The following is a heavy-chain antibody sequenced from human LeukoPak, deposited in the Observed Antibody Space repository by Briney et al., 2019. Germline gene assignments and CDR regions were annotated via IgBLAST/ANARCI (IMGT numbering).Heavy chain of an antibody. CDR2: ISSSSSSI. Sequence: GGSLRLSCAASGFIFSTYSINWVRPAPGKGLEWVSHISSSSSSIYYADSVKGRFSISRDNAKNSLYLQMNSLRDEDTAVCYCARSGYGSRWYFFDHWGQGTLVTVSS. CDR3: ARSGYGSRWYFFDH. D-gene: IGHD6-13*01. CDR1: GFIFSTYS. J-gene: IGHJ4*02. V-gene: IGHV3-48*02.